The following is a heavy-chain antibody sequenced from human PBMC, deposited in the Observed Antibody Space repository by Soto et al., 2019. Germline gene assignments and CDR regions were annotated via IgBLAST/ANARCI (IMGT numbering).Heavy chain of an antibody. CDR2: ISYDGSNK. V-gene: IGHV3-30*18. CDR3: AKDRRRSRYYDSSGYLEYDY. J-gene: IGHJ4*02. D-gene: IGHD3-22*01. Sequence: GGSLRLSCAASGFTFSSYGMHWVRQAPGKGLEWVAVISYDGSNKYYADSVKGRFTISRDNSKNTLYLQMNSLRAEDTAVYYCAKDRRRSRYYDSSGYLEYDYWGQGTLVTVSS. CDR1: GFTFSSYG.